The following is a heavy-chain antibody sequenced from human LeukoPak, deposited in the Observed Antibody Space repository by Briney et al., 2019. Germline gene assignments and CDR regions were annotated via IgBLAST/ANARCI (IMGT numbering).Heavy chain of an antibody. CDR3: SRSLDY. CDR2: INQDGSEG. V-gene: IGHV3-7*01. CDR1: GFSFSDYW. J-gene: IGHJ4*02. Sequence: GGSLRLSCAASGFSFSDYWMDWVRQSPGKGMEWVANINQDGSEGYYADSVKGRFTISRDNAKNSLYLQMNKLRAEDTAVYYCSRSLDYWGQGALVTVTS.